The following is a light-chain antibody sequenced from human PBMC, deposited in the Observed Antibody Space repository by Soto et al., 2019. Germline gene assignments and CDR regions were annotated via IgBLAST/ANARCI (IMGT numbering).Light chain of an antibody. CDR2: DAS. CDR1: QSISSW. V-gene: IGKV1-5*01. J-gene: IGKJ1*01. CDR3: QKYNSYTWT. Sequence: DIQMTQSPSTLSASVGDRVTITCRASQSISSWLAWYQQKPGKAPKLLIYDASSLESGVPSRFSGSGSGTEFTLTISRLQPDDFANYYCQKYNSYTWTFGQGTKVDIK.